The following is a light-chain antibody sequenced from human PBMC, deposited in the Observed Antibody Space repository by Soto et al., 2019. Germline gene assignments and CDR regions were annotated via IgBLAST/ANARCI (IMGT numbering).Light chain of an antibody. Sequence: DIQMTQSPSPLSASVGDRVPISCQASQDIGTFLNWYQQTSGKAPRLLIYDAAHLETGVSSRFSGSGSGTHCTFTISSQQPEDGATYYCQQFQSAPHTFGQGTKLEIK. CDR3: QQFQSAPHT. CDR2: DAA. CDR1: QDIGTF. J-gene: IGKJ2*01. V-gene: IGKV1-33*01.